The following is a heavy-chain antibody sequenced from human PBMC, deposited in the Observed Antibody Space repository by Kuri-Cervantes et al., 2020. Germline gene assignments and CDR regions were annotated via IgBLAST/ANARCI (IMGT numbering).Heavy chain of an antibody. CDR3: ASRDQAAEYLRYGMDV. D-gene: IGHD6-13*01. J-gene: IGHJ6*02. V-gene: IGHV1-69*13. CDR1: GGTFSSYA. CDR2: IIPTFGTA. Sequence: SVKVSCKASGGTFSSYAISWVRQAPGQGLEWMGGIIPTFGTANYAQKFQGRVTITADESTSTAYMELSSLRSEDTAVYYCASRDQAAEYLRYGMDVWGQGTTVTVSS.